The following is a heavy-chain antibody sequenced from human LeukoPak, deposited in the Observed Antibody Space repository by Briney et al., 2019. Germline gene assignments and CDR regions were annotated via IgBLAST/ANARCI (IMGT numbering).Heavy chain of an antibody. D-gene: IGHD3-16*01. Sequence: SETLSLTCTVSGGSISSYYWSWIRQPPGKGLEWIGAIYYSGGTYYNPSLRGRVTISVDTSKKQFSLKLSSVTAADTALYYCARHGGSSILYHFDYWGQGTLVTVSS. CDR1: GGSISSYY. J-gene: IGHJ4*02. V-gene: IGHV4-59*04. CDR3: ARHGGSSILYHFDY. CDR2: IYYSGGT.